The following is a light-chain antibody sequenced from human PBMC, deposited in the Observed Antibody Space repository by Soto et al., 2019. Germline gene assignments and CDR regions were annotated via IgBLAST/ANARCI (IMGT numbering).Light chain of an antibody. CDR2: SAS. CDR3: QKHISAPFT. J-gene: IGKJ3*01. Sequence: DIQMTQSPSSLSASVGDRVTITCRASQGISNYLAWYQQKPGKVPKLLIYSASTLQLGVPSRFSGSVSGTDFTLTISSMQPEDVATYFCQKHISAPFTFGPWPQVDIK. V-gene: IGKV1-27*01. CDR1: QGISNY.